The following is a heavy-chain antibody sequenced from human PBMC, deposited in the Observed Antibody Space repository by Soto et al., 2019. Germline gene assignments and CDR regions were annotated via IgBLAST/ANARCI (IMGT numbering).Heavy chain of an antibody. CDR2: ISSSSSTI. J-gene: IGHJ5*02. D-gene: IGHD3-16*02. CDR3: ARGEGDYVWGSYRTYNWFDP. Sequence: EVQLVESGGGLVQPGGSLRLSCAASGFTFSSYSMNWVRQAPGKGLEWVSYISSSSSTIYYADSVKGRFIISRDNAKNSLYLQMNSLRDEDTAVYYCARGEGDYVWGSYRTYNWFDPWGQGTLVTVSS. V-gene: IGHV3-48*02. CDR1: GFTFSSYS.